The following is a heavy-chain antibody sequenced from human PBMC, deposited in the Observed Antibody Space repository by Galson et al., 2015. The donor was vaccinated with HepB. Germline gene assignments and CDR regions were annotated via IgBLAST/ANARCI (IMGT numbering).Heavy chain of an antibody. CDR1: GFTFSSFE. CDR2: ISYSGSTI. D-gene: IGHD6-19*01. J-gene: IGHJ4*02. Sequence: SLRLSCAASGFTFSSFEMNWVRQAPGKGLEWVSYISYSGSTIYYADSIKGRFTTARDNAKTSLYLQMNSLRAEDTAVYYCARGYSSGWYGIDYWGQGTLVTVSS. CDR3: ARGYSSGWYGIDY. V-gene: IGHV3-48*03.